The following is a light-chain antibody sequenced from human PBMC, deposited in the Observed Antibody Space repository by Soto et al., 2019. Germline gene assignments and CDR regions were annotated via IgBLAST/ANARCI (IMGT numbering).Light chain of an antibody. Sequence: DIQMTQSPSTLSASVGDRVTITCWASQSISNRLAWYQQRPGKAPKLLIYDASSLESGVPSRFSGSGSGTEFSLTISSLQPDDFATYYCHQYNSYPRSFGQGTKVDIK. CDR1: QSISNR. V-gene: IGKV1-5*01. J-gene: IGKJ1*01. CDR3: HQYNSYPRS. CDR2: DAS.